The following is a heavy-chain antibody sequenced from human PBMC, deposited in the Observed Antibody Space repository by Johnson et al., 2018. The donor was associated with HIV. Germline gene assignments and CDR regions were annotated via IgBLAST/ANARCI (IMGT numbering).Heavy chain of an antibody. V-gene: IGHV3-7*05. CDR3: ARGGSSWYLRAFDI. CDR1: GFNFGGYW. J-gene: IGHJ3*02. D-gene: IGHD6-13*01. Sequence: EVQLVESGGGLVQPGGSLRLSCAASGFNFGGYWMSWVRQAPGKGLEWVANIKQDGSEKYSVDSVKGRFTISRDNAKDSLYLQMNSLRPDDTAVYYCARGGSSWYLRAFDIWGQGTMVTVSS. CDR2: IKQDGSEK.